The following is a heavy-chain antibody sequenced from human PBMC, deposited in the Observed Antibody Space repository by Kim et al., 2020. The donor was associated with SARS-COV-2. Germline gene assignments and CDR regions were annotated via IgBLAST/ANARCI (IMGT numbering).Heavy chain of an antibody. Sequence: GWSLRLSCVGSEFTLSGFWIHWVRQAPGKGLVWVARVSRDGSATDYGDAVKGRFTISRDNTQDTVYLELKSLRVDDTALYYCARAGAGGGFDYWGQGTRV. D-gene: IGHD3-16*01. CDR3: ARAGAGGGFDY. J-gene: IGHJ4*02. CDR2: VSRDGSAT. CDR1: EFTLSGFW. V-gene: IGHV3-74*01.